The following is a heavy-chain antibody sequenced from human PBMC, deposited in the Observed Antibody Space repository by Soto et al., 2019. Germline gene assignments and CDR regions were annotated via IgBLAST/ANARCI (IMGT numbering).Heavy chain of an antibody. Sequence: SETLSLTCAVSGGSISSGGYSWSWIRQPPGKGLEWIGYIYHSGSTYYNPSLKSRVTISVDRSKNQFSLKLSSVTAADTAVYYCASVKGYYGSGSTGYFDYWGQGTLVTVSS. CDR3: ASVKGYYGSGSTGYFDY. J-gene: IGHJ4*02. D-gene: IGHD3-10*01. CDR1: GGSISSGGYS. CDR2: IYHSGST. V-gene: IGHV4-30-2*01.